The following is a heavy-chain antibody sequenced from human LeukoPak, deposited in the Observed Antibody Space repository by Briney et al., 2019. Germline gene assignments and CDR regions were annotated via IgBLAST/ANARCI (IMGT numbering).Heavy chain of an antibody. V-gene: IGHV1-24*01. CDR2: FDPEDGET. J-gene: IGHJ4*02. D-gene: IGHD6-19*01. Sequence: ASVKVSCKVSGYTLTELSMHWVRQAPGKGLEWMGGFDPEDGETIYAQKFQGRVTMTEDTSTDTAYMELSSLRAEDTAVYYCAKVPRGALNSGWEYYFDYWGQGTLVTVSS. CDR1: GYTLTELS. CDR3: AKVPRGALNSGWEYYFDY.